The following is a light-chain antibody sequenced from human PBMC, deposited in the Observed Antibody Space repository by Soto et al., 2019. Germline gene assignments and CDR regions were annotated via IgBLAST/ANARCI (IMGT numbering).Light chain of an antibody. J-gene: IGLJ1*01. V-gene: IGLV2-14*03. CDR3: SSYTTSGTLV. Sequence: QSALTQPASVSGSPGQSIIISCTGTSSDVGSYNYVSWYQHHPGKAPKFMIYDVSNRPLGVSNRFSGSKSGNTASLTISGLQAEDEADYYCSSYTTSGTLVFGSGTKLTVL. CDR1: SSDVGSYNY. CDR2: DVS.